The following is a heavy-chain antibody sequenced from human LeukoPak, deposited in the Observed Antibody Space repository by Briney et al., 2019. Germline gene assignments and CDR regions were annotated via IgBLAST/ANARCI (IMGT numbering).Heavy chain of an antibody. CDR3: ARQEYGMDV. Sequence: PGGSLRLSCAASGFIFDDYAMDWVRQAPGKGLVWVSRINSDGSSTSYADSVKGRFTISRDNAKNTLYLQMNSLRAEDTAVYYCARQEYGMDVWGQGTTVTVSS. CDR2: INSDGSST. CDR1: GFIFDDYA. V-gene: IGHV3-74*01. J-gene: IGHJ6*02.